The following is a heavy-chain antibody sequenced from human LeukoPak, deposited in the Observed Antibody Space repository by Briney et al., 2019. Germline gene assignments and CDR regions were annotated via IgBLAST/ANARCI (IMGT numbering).Heavy chain of an antibody. V-gene: IGHV3-21*01. CDR3: ARRGPMAVAGSFDY. Sequence: GGSLRLSCAASGFTFSSYSMNWVRQAPGKGLEWVSSISSSSSYIYYADSVKGRFTISRDNAKNSLYLQMNSLRAEDTAVYYCARRGPMAVAGSFDYWGQGTLVTVSS. D-gene: IGHD6-19*01. J-gene: IGHJ4*02. CDR2: ISSSSSYI. CDR1: GFTFSSYS.